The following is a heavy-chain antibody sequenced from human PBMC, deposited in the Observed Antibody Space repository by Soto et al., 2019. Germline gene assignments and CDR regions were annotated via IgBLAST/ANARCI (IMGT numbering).Heavy chain of an antibody. CDR2: VYPDDSDT. J-gene: IGHJ4*02. CDR3: ARRRGVVGSFDF. D-gene: IGHD3-10*01. V-gene: IGHV5-51*01. Sequence: GEALPISGEGCGYRYTTSWIAWERQMPGKGLEWMGIVYPDDSDTTYSPSFQGRVTISADKSINTAYLEWSSLKASDTAMYYCARRRGVVGSFDFLGQGSLVTVSS. CDR1: GYRYTTSW.